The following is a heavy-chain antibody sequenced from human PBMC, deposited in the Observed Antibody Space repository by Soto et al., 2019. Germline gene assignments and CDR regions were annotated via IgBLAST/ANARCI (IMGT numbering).Heavy chain of an antibody. CDR3: ARYTSFLTGFAGAGSFDY. Sequence: ASVKVSCKASGYTFSSYGISWVRQAPGQGLEWMGWISADNGNTNYAQKLQGKVTMTTDTSTSTAYMELRRLRSDDMAVYYCARYTSFLTGFAGAGSFDYWGQGTLVTVSS. J-gene: IGHJ4*02. V-gene: IGHV1-18*03. CDR1: GYTFSSYG. D-gene: IGHD3-9*01. CDR2: ISADNGNT.